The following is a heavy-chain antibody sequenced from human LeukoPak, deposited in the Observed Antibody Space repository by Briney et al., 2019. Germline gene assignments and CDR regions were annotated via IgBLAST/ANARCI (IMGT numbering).Heavy chain of an antibody. CDR1: GGSISSYY. D-gene: IGHD3-3*01. J-gene: IGHJ3*02. V-gene: IGHV4-4*07. Sequence: PSETLSLTCTVSGGSISSYYWSWIRHPAGKGLEWIGRIYTSGSTNYKPSLQSRVTMSVDTSKNQFSLKLSSVTAADTAVYYCAREQALTYYDFWSGYNAFDIWGQGTMVTVS. CDR2: IYTSGST. CDR3: AREQALTYYDFWSGYNAFDI.